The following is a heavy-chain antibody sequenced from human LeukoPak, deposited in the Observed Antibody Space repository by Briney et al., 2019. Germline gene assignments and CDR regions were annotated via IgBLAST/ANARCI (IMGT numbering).Heavy chain of an antibody. V-gene: IGHV1-18*01. CDR2: ISAYNGNT. CDR3: ARVLLWFGELGTQLDY. Sequence: GASVKVSCKASGYTFTSYGISWVRQAPGQGLEWMGWISAYNGNTNYAQKLQGRVTMTTDTSTSTAYMELRSLRSDDTAVYYCARVLLWFGELGTQLDYWGQGTLVTVSS. CDR1: GYTFTSYG. J-gene: IGHJ4*02. D-gene: IGHD3-10*01.